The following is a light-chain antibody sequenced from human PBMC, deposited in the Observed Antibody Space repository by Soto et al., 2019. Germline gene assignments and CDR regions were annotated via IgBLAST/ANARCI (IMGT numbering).Light chain of an antibody. CDR2: WAS. Sequence: DIVMTQSPDSLAVSLGERATINCKSSQSVLYSSNNKNYLAWYQQKPGQPPKLLIYWASTRESGVPDRFSGSGSGTNFTXTXXSLQAEDVAVYYCQQYYGTPWTFGQGTKVEIK. CDR1: QSVLYSSNNKNY. CDR3: QQYYGTPWT. V-gene: IGKV4-1*01. J-gene: IGKJ1*01.